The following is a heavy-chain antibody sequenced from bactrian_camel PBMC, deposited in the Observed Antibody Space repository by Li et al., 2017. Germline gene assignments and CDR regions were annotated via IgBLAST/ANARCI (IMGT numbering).Heavy chain of an antibody. V-gene: IGHV3S31*01. CDR2: VDADGSTT. CDR3: SITSWN. D-gene: IGHD7*01. Sequence: VQLVESGGGLVQPGGSLRLSCVASGFTFRTYAMSWVRQAPGKGLEWVANVDADGSTTYYADSVKGRFTISRDNAKNTLYLQMNNLQTDDTAVYYCSITSWNWGQGTQVTVS. J-gene: IGHJ4*01. CDR1: GFTFRTYA.